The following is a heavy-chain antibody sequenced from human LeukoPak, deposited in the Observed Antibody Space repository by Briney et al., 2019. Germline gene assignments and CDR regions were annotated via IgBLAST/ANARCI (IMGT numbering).Heavy chain of an antibody. CDR1: GGSISSGGYY. Sequence: SETLSLTCTVSGGSISSGGYYWSWIRQPPGKGLEWIGYIYHSGSTYYNPSLKSRVTISVDRSKNQFSLKLSSVTAADTAVYYCARGTAPSSSLLEWFDPWGQGTLVTVSS. J-gene: IGHJ5*02. D-gene: IGHD6-6*01. CDR2: IYHSGST. CDR3: ARGTAPSSSLLEWFDP. V-gene: IGHV4-30-2*01.